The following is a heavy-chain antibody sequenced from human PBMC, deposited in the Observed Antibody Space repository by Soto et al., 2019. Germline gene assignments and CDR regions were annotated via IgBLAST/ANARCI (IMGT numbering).Heavy chain of an antibody. V-gene: IGHV1-18*04. CDR3: ARDQTAVAGRRGDCYFDY. Sequence: ASVKFSCKASGYTFTSYGISWVRQAPGQGLEWMGWISAYNGNTNYAQKLQGRVTMTTDTSTSTAYMELRSLRSDDTAVYYCARDQTAVAGRRGDCYFDYWGQGTQVTVSS. CDR2: ISAYNGNT. D-gene: IGHD6-19*01. CDR1: GYTFTSYG. J-gene: IGHJ4*02.